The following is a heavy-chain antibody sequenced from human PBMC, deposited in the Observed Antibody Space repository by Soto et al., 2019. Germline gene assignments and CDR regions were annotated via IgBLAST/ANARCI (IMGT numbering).Heavy chain of an antibody. D-gene: IGHD3-22*01. Sequence: ASVKVSCKASGYTFTGYYMHWVRQAPGQGLEWMGWINPNSGGTNYAQKFQGRVTMTRDTSISTAHMELSRLRSDDTAVYYCARNHDYYDSSGYVDDAFDIWGQATKVTV. J-gene: IGHJ3*02. CDR3: ARNHDYYDSSGYVDDAFDI. V-gene: IGHV1-2*02. CDR2: INPNSGGT. CDR1: GYTFTGYY.